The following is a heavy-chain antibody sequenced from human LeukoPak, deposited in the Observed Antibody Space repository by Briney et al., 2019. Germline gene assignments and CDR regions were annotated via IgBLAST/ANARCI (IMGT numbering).Heavy chain of an antibody. CDR1: GGSISSSNW. Sequence: PSGTLSLTCAVSGGSISSSNWWCWVRQPPGKGLEWIGEIYHSGSTNYNPSLKSRVTISVDKSKNQFSLKLSSVTAADTAVYYCAVTYYEILTGLPLFDPWGQGTLVTVSS. J-gene: IGHJ5*02. D-gene: IGHD3-9*01. CDR3: AVTYYEILTGLPLFDP. CDR2: IYHSGST. V-gene: IGHV4-4*02.